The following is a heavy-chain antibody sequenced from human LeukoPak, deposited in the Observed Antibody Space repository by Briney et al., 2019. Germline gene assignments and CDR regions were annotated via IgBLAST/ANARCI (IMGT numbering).Heavy chain of an antibody. D-gene: IGHD6-13*01. CDR1: RFTVSSNY. J-gene: IGHJ4*02. CDR2: NSGGAT. CDR3: VRGPGSSWYQADY. Sequence: GRSLRLSCAASRFTVSSNYMSSVRQAPGKGLEWVSVNSGGATYYADSVKGRFTISRDTSKNTLYLQMNSLRAEDTAVYYCVRGPGSSWYQADYWGQGTLVTVSS. V-gene: IGHV3-53*01.